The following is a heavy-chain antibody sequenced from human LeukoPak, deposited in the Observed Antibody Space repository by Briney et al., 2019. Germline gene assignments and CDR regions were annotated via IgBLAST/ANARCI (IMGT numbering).Heavy chain of an antibody. V-gene: IGHV1-46*01. J-gene: IGHJ4*02. CDR1: GYTFTTYY. CDR3: ARDQEGFDY. CDR2: INPSDGDT. Sequence: ASVKVSCKASGYTFTTYYMHWLRQAPGQGLEWMGIINPSDGDTRYAQKFQGRVTVTRDTSTSTVHMELSGLRSEDTAVYYCARDQEGFDYWGQGTLVTVSS.